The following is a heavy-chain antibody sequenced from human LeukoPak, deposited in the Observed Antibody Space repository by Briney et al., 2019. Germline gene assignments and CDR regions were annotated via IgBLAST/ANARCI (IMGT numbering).Heavy chain of an antibody. CDR1: GFTFSGYW. J-gene: IGHJ4*02. V-gene: IGHV3-74*01. CDR2: IKSDGSIT. D-gene: IGHD2/OR15-2a*01. CDR3: ARSGLSRFGF. Sequence: GGSLRLSCAASGFTFSGYWMHWVRQAPGKGLVWVSRIKSDGSITSYADSVKGRVTISRDNAKNTLYLQMNSLRAEDTAVYYCARSGLSRFGFWGQGTLVTVSS.